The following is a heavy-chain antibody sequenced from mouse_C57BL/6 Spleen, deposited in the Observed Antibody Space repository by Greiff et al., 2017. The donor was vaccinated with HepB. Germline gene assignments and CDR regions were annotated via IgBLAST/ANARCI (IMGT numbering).Heavy chain of an antibody. V-gene: IGHV3-6*01. Sequence: ESGPGLVKPSQSLSLTCSVTGYSITSGYYWNWIRQFPGNKLEWMGYISYDGSNNYNPSLKNRISITRDTSKNQFFLKLNSVTTEDTATYYCASPTYYYGSSYGYFDVWGTGTTVTVSS. CDR1: GYSITSGYY. D-gene: IGHD1-1*01. CDR3: ASPTYYYGSSYGYFDV. CDR2: ISYDGSN. J-gene: IGHJ1*03.